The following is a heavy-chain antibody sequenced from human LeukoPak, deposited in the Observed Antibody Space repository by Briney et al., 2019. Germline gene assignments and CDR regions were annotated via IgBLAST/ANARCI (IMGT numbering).Heavy chain of an antibody. CDR2: MNPNSGNT. D-gene: IGHD1-26*01. CDR1: GYTFTSYD. CDR3: ARVNFIVGATQDY. Sequence: GSSVKVSCKASGYTFTSYDINWVRQATGQGLEWMGWMNPNSGNTGYAQKFQGRVTMTRNTSISTAYMELSSLRSEDTAVYYCARVNFIVGATQDYWGQGTLVTVSS. J-gene: IGHJ4*02. V-gene: IGHV1-8*01.